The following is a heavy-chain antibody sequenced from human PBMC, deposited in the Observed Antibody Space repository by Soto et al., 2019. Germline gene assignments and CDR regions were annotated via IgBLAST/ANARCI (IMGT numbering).Heavy chain of an antibody. CDR1: GYSFTSYW. CDR3: ARAGGAARLNYYYGMDV. J-gene: IGHJ6*02. CDR2: IDPSDSYT. V-gene: IGHV5-10-1*01. Sequence: GEYVKISCKGSGYSFTSYWISWVRQMPGNGLAWMGRIDPSDSYTNYSPSFQGHVTISADKSISTAYLQWSSLKASDTATYYCARAGGAARLNYYYGMDVWRQGTTVSVSS. D-gene: IGHD6-6*01.